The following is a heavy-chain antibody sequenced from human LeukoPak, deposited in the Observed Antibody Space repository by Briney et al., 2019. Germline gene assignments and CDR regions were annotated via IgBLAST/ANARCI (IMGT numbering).Heavy chain of an antibody. CDR3: ARGEPTSYDFWSGYPGKYYFDY. CDR1: GGSFSGYY. J-gene: IGHJ4*02. V-gene: IGHV4-34*01. Sequence: PSETLSLTCAVYGGSFSGYYWSWIRQPPGKGLEWIGEINHSGSTNYNPSLKSRVTISVDTSKNQFSLKLSSVTAADTAVYYCARGEPTSYDFWSGYPGKYYFDYWGQGTLVTVSS. D-gene: IGHD3-3*01. CDR2: INHSGST.